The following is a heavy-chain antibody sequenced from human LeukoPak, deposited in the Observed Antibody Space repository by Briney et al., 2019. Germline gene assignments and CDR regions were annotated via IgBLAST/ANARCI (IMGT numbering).Heavy chain of an antibody. Sequence: PSETLSLTCTVSGGSISSYYWSWIRQPPGKGLEWIGYIYYSGSTNYNPSLKSRVTISVDTSKNQFSLKLSSVTAADTAVYYCARASESTMVRAAVEYYFDYWGQGTLVTVSS. CDR1: GGSISSYY. CDR3: ARASESTMVRAAVEYYFDY. V-gene: IGHV4-59*01. CDR2: IYYSGST. J-gene: IGHJ4*02. D-gene: IGHD3-10*01.